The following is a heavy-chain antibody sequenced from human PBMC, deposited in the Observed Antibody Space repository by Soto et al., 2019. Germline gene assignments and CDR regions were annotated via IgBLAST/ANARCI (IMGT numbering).Heavy chain of an antibody. D-gene: IGHD3-9*01. Sequence: SLRLSCTASGFTFGDYAMSWVRQAPGKGLEWVGFIRSKAYGGTTEYAASVKGRFTISRDDSKSIAYLQMNSLKTEDTAVYYCTGYFDWLYPFDPWGQGTLVTVSS. CDR2: IRSKAYGGTT. CDR3: TGYFDWLYPFDP. J-gene: IGHJ5*02. CDR1: GFTFGDYA. V-gene: IGHV3-49*04.